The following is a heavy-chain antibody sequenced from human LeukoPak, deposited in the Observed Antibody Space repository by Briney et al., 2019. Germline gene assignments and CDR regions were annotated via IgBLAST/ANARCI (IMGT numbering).Heavy chain of an antibody. CDR3: ARDRAIGYSYGTRFDY. CDR1: GGSFSGYY. V-gene: IGHV4-34*01. CDR2: INHSGST. Sequence: SETLSLTCAVYGGSFSGYYWSWIRQPPGKGLEWIGEINHSGSTNYNPSLKSRVTISVDTSKNQFSLKLSSVTAADTAVYYCARDRAIGYSYGTRFDYWGQGTLVTVSS. D-gene: IGHD5-18*01. J-gene: IGHJ4*02.